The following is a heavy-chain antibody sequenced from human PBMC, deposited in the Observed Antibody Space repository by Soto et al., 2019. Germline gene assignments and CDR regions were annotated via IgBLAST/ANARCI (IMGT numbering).Heavy chain of an antibody. CDR3: TRDPRHSCHGDY. V-gene: IGHV3-66*01. D-gene: IGHD5-12*01. J-gene: IGHJ4*02. Sequence: PLVESGGGLVQPGGSLRLSCTASGFTVSNTYLSWVRQAPGKGLEWVSAVYADGSTHYADSVKGRFTISRDNSNNTLYLQMYNPRAEHTAVYYCTRDPRHSCHGDYWGQGTLVTVSS. CDR2: VYADGST. CDR1: GFTVSNTY.